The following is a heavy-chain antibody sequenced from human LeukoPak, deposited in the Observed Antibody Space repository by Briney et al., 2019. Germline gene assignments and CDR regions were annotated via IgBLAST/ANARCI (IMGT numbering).Heavy chain of an antibody. J-gene: IGHJ4*02. V-gene: IGHV3-33*01. D-gene: IGHD6-13*01. CDR1: GFTFSSFG. Sequence: GGSLRLSCAASGFTFSSFGIYWVRQAPGKGLEWVAVIWYDRSNKYYADSVKGRFTISRDNSQNTLYLQMNSLRAEDTAVYYCARLGSSWSFDYWGQGTLVTVSS. CDR3: ARLGSSWSFDY. CDR2: IWYDRSNK.